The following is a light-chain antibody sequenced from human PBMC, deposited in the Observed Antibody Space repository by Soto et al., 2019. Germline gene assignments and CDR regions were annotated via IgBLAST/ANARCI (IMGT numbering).Light chain of an antibody. CDR1: SGHSTSA. J-gene: IGLJ3*02. Sequence: QLVLTQSPSASASLGASVKLTCTLSSGHSTSAIAWHQQQPEKGLRYLMKVNSDGSHRKGDGIPDRFSGSSSGAERYLTISGLQSDDEADYHCQTWGAGFHGVFGGGTKVTVL. CDR3: QTWGAGFHGV. V-gene: IGLV4-69*01. CDR2: VNSDGSH.